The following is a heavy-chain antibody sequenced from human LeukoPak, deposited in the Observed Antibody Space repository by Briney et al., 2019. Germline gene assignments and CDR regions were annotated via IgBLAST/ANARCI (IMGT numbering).Heavy chain of an antibody. Sequence: GGSLRLSCAASGFTFSSYSMNWVRQAPGEGLEWVSSISSSSSYIYYADSVKGRFTISRDNAKNSLYLQMNSLRAEDTAVYYCARDLSDCSSTSCYSSYYYWGQGTLVTVSS. V-gene: IGHV3-21*01. CDR2: ISSSSSYI. J-gene: IGHJ4*02. CDR3: ARDLSDCSSTSCYSSYYY. CDR1: GFTFSSYS. D-gene: IGHD2-2*01.